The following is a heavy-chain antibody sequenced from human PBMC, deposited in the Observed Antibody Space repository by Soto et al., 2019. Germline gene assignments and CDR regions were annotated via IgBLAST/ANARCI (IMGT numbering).Heavy chain of an antibody. Sequence: SLRLSCATSVCTCSSCDMSWVRQAPGKGLEWVSAISGSGGSTYYADSVKGRFTISRDNSKNTLYLQMNSLRAEGTAVYYCAKDGNPIPYLTGYYRLGWFDPWGQGTLVTVPS. D-gene: IGHD3-9*01. CDR3: AKDGNPIPYLTGYYRLGWFDP. J-gene: IGHJ5*02. CDR2: ISGSGGST. V-gene: IGHV3-23*01. CDR1: VCTCSSCD.